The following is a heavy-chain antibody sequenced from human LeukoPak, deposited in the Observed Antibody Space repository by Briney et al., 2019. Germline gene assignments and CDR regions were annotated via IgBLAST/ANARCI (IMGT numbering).Heavy chain of an antibody. CDR1: GYIFTNYW. Sequence: GESLKISCKCSGYIFTNYWIALVRPLPGKGQGWVGIVYPTNSKTRYSPSFQGQVTISADKSSSTGYLQWSSLKASDTAMYYCARHRCSSSDTQGFDYWGQGTLVTVSS. CDR2: VYPTNSKT. J-gene: IGHJ4*02. V-gene: IGHV5-51*01. CDR3: ARHRCSSSDTQGFDY. D-gene: IGHD2-2*01.